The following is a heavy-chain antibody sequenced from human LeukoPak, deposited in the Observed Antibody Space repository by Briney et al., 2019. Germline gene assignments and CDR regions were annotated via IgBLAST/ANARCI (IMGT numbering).Heavy chain of an antibody. CDR2: IYPDDSDT. J-gene: IGHJ4*02. CDR3: ARMLAVAGSRGCDY. V-gene: IGHV5-51*01. CDR1: GYSFTNYW. Sequence: GESLKISCKGSGYSFTNYWIGWVRQMPGKGLEWMGIIYPDDSDTRYSPSFQGQVTISADKSISTAYLQWSSLKASDTAMYYCARMLAVAGSRGCDYWGQGTLVSVSS. D-gene: IGHD6-19*01.